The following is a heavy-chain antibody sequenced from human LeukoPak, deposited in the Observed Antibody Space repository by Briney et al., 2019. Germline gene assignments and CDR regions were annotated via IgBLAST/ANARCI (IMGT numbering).Heavy chain of an antibody. Sequence: GGTLRLSCAASGFTFSNSGMNWVRQAPGKGLEWVSAISGSGGSTYYADSVKGRFTISRDNSKNTLYLQMNSLRAEDTAVYYCAKEEGVWFGGGFDYWGQGTLVTVSS. J-gene: IGHJ4*02. CDR1: GFTFSNSG. CDR3: AKEEGVWFGGGFDY. V-gene: IGHV3-23*01. CDR2: ISGSGGST. D-gene: IGHD3-10*01.